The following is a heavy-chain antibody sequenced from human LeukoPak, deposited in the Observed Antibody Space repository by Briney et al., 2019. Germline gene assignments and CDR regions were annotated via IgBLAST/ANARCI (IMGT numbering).Heavy chain of an antibody. D-gene: IGHD4-17*01. J-gene: IGHJ4*02. V-gene: IGHV3-66*01. CDR3: TYGDYPLTY. CDR1: GLTVTNNY. CDR2: IYTNGNT. Sequence: GGSLRLSCAASGLTVTNNYWNWVRQPPGKGPEWISLIYTNGNTQYADSVKGRYTFSRGISKNTLYLQMNSLRVEDTAVYFCTYGDYPLTYWGQGTLVSVSS.